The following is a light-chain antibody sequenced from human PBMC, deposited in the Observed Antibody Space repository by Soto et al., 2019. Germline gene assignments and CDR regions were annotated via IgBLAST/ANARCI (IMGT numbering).Light chain of an antibody. Sequence: EVVLTQSPATLSLSPGERATLSCRASQSVTKYLAWYQQKPGQALRLLIYDVSNRASGIPAMFSGSGSETDFTLTIRSLEHGDFAVYYCHQRSNWHLTFGGGTKLEIK. J-gene: IGKJ4*01. V-gene: IGKV3D-11*02. CDR1: QSVTKY. CDR3: HQRSNWHLT. CDR2: DVS.